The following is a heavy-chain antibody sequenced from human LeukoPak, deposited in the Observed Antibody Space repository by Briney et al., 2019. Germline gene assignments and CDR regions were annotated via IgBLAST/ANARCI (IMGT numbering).Heavy chain of an antibody. V-gene: IGHV1-3*04. CDR1: GYSFTNYV. CDR2: INTANGKT. J-gene: IGHJ4*02. CDR3: AREVAI. D-gene: IGHD2-21*01. Sequence: ASVKVSCKASGYSFTNYVMHWVRQTPGQRLEWMGWINTANGKTSCSQKFQGRVTITRDTSATTVYMELTSLKSEDTAVYYCAREVAIWGQGTLVTVSS.